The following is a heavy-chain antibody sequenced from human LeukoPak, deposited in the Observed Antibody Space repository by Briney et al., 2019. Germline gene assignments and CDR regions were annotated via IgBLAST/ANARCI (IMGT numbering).Heavy chain of an antibody. CDR3: AHRSSGWSHYYYYMDV. J-gene: IGHJ6*03. V-gene: IGHV1-69*06. D-gene: IGHD6-19*01. CDR1: GGTFSSYA. Sequence: PVKVSFKASGGTFSSYAISWVRQAPGQGLEWMGGIIPIFGTANYAQKFQGRVTITADKSTSTAYMELSSLRSEDTAVYYCAHRSSGWSHYYYYMDVWGKGTTVTVSS. CDR2: IIPIFGTA.